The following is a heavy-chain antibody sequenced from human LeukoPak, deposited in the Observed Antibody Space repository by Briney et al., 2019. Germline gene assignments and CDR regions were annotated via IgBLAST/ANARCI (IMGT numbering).Heavy chain of an antibody. CDR3: AILSVWDGSGSYDY. D-gene: IGHD3-10*01. Sequence: GGTLRLSCAPAGFTLNNYGMSWVRPAAGKGLEWVSAICGSGGSTDYADSVKGRFTISKDNSNNTLYLQLNSLRAEDTAIYYCAILSVWDGSGSYDYWGQGTLVTVSS. CDR1: GFTLNNYG. CDR2: ICGSGGST. J-gene: IGHJ4*02. V-gene: IGHV3-23*01.